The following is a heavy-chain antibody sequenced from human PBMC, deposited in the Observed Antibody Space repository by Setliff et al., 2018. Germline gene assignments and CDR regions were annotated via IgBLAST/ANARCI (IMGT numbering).Heavy chain of an antibody. V-gene: IGHV1-46*01. Sequence: ASVKVSCKASGCTFIYYYIHWVRQAPGQGLEWMGLINPSGGGTIYARKFQGRVTMARETSTSTVYMELSGLRSEDTAVYYCARDPFRNYDTAPVWFDPWGQGTLVTVSS. D-gene: IGHD3-22*01. J-gene: IGHJ5*02. CDR2: INPSGGGT. CDR1: GCTFIYYY. CDR3: ARDPFRNYDTAPVWFDP.